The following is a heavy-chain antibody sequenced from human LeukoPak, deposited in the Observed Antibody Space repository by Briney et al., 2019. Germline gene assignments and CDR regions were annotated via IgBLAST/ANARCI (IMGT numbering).Heavy chain of an antibody. CDR3: ARRGLWYSSSWSQRVLDY. V-gene: IGHV3-30*04. CDR2: ISYDGSNE. D-gene: IGHD6-13*01. Sequence: PGGSLRLSCAASGFTFSSYVMHWVRQAPGKGLEWVAIISYDGSNEYYADSVKGRFTISRDNAKNSLYLQMNSLRAEDTAVYYCARRGLWYSSSWSQRVLDYWGQGTLVTVSS. J-gene: IGHJ4*02. CDR1: GFTFSSYV.